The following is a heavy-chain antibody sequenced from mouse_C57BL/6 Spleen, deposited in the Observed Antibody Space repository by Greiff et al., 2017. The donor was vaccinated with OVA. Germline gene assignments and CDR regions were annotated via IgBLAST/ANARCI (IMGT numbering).Heavy chain of an antibody. CDR2: IYPSDSET. D-gene: IGHD1-1*02. J-gene: IGHJ2*01. CDR1: GYTFTSYW. CDR3: ATMVNFDY. Sequence: QVQLQQPGAELVRPGSSVKLSCKASGYTFTSYWMDWVKQRPGQGLEWIGNIYPSDSETHYNQKFKDKATLTVDKSSSTAYMQLSSLTSEDSAVYYCATMVNFDYWGQGTTLTVSS. V-gene: IGHV1-61*01.